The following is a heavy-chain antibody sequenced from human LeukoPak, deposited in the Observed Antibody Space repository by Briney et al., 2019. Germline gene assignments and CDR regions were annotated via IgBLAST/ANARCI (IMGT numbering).Heavy chain of an antibody. CDR1: GGSTSSGSYY. CDR2: IYTSGST. Sequence: SETLSLTCTVSGGSTSSGSYYWSWIRQPAGKGLEWIGRIYTSGSTNYNPSLKSRVTISVDTSKNQFSLKLSSVTAADTAVYYCARGDYGSGSYNFDYWGQGTLVTVSS. CDR3: ARGDYGSGSYNFDY. J-gene: IGHJ4*02. V-gene: IGHV4-61*02. D-gene: IGHD3-10*01.